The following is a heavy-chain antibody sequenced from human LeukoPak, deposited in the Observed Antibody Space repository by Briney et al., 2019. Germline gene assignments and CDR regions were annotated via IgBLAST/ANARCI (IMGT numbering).Heavy chain of an antibody. CDR2: ISGSGGST. Sequence: GGSLRLSCAASGFTFSSYAMSWVRQAPGKGLEWVSAISGSGGSTYYADSVKGRFTISRDNSKNTLHLQMNSLRAEDTAVYYCATAPYSNDPYYFDYWGQGTLVTVSS. D-gene: IGHD4-11*01. CDR3: ATAPYSNDPYYFDY. V-gene: IGHV3-23*01. J-gene: IGHJ4*02. CDR1: GFTFSSYA.